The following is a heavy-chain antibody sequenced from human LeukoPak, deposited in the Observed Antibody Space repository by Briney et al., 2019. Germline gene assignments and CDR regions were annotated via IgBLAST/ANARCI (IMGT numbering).Heavy chain of an antibody. CDR2: IYHSGST. CDR1: GYSISSGYY. CDR3: ARGRYCSSTSCYYYYYYYMDV. Sequence: PSETLSLTCTVSGYSISSGYYWGWIRQPPGKGLEWIGSIYHSGSTYYNPSLKSRVTISVDTSKNQFSLKLSSVTAADTAVYYCARGRYCSSTSCYYYYYYYMDVWGKGTTVTVSS. D-gene: IGHD2-2*01. V-gene: IGHV4-38-2*02. J-gene: IGHJ6*03.